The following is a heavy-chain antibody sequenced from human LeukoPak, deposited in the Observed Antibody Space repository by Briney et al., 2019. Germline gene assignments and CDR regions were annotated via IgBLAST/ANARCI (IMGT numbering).Heavy chain of an antibody. CDR2: INHSGST. CDR3: ARGPCSGGSCYSLVYYYYGMDV. J-gene: IGHJ6*02. CDR1: GGAFSGYY. V-gene: IGHV4-34*01. Sequence: SETLSLTCAVYGGAFSGYYWSWIRQPPGKGLEWTGEINHSGSTNYNPSLKSRVTISVDTSKNQFSLKLSSVTAADTAVYYCARGPCSGGSCYSLVYYYYGMDVWGQGTTVTVSS. D-gene: IGHD2-15*01.